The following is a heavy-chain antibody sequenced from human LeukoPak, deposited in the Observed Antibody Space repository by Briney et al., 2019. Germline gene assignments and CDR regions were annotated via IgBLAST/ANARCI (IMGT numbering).Heavy chain of an antibody. J-gene: IGHJ4*02. Sequence: SETLSLTCTVSGGSISSYYWSWIRQPPGKGLEWIGYISYSGSTNYNPSLKSRVPLSVDTPKNQFSLKLSSVPAADTAVYYCAKYVWGSYPTFEDYWGQGTLVTVSS. CDR2: ISYSGST. CDR3: AKYVWGSYPTFEDY. V-gene: IGHV4-59*01. D-gene: IGHD3-16*02. CDR1: GGSISSYY.